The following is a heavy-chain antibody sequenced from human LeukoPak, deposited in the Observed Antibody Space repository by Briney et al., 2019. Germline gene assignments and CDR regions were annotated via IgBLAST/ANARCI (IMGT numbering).Heavy chain of an antibody. J-gene: IGHJ4*02. Sequence: PGGSLRLSCAASGFTFSSSAMSWVRQVPGKGLKWVSGISASGGSTSYADSVRGRFTISRDNSKNTLYLQMNSLRAEDTAVYYCARDEALDFWSGREYYFDYWGQGTLVTVSS. CDR1: GFTFSSSA. V-gene: IGHV3-23*01. D-gene: IGHD3-3*01. CDR3: ARDEALDFWSGREYYFDY. CDR2: ISASGGST.